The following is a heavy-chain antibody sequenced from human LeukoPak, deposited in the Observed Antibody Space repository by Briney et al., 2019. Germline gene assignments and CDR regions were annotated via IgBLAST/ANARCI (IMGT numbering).Heavy chain of an antibody. CDR1: GFTFSIYW. J-gene: IGHJ3*02. Sequence: PGGSLRLSCAASGFTFSIYWMSWVREAPGKGLEWGASIKEDGGEIHYVDSVKGRFTISRDNAKNSLYLHMNSLRAEDTAVYYCETYSAFDILGHGTMVTVSS. CDR2: IKEDGGEI. D-gene: IGHD2-21*01. CDR3: ETYSAFDI. V-gene: IGHV3-7*02.